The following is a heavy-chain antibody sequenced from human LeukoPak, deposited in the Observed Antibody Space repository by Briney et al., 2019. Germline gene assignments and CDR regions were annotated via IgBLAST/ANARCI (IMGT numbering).Heavy chain of an antibody. D-gene: IGHD3-22*01. V-gene: IGHV3-74*01. CDR1: GFTFSSYW. Sequence: GGSLRLSCAASGFTFSSYWMHWVRHAPGKGVVWVSRINSDGSSTNYADSVKGRFTICRDNDKNTLYLQMNSLRAEDTAVYYCARAENYYDSSGERPPPDYWGQGTLVTVSS. CDR3: ARAENYYDSSGERPPPDY. CDR2: INSDGSST. J-gene: IGHJ4*02.